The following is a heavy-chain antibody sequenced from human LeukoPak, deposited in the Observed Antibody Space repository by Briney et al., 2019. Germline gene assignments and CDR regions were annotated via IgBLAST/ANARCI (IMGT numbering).Heavy chain of an antibody. CDR2: ISSSSSTI. D-gene: IGHD1-1*01. J-gene: IGHJ4*02. CDR3: ARVRGPDDY. Sequence: GGSLRLSCAASGFTFSSYSMNWVRQAPGKGLEWVSYISSSSSTIYYADYVKGRFTISRDNAKNSLYLQMDSLRADDTAVYYCARVRGPDDYCGQGTLVTVSS. V-gene: IGHV3-48*04. CDR1: GFTFSSYS.